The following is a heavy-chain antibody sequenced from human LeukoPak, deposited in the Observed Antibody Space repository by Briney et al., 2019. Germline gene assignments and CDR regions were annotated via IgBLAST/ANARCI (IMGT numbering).Heavy chain of an antibody. V-gene: IGHV3-30-3*01. CDR2: ISYDENNK. Sequence: PGGSLRHSCAASGFTFSNYAMYWVRQAPGKGLEWVAVISYDENNKYYTDSVKGRFTISRDNSKNTLYLQMNSLRAEDTAVYYCARSQWSDYWGQGTLVTVSS. CDR1: GFTFSNYA. D-gene: IGHD2-8*01. CDR3: ARSQWSDY. J-gene: IGHJ4*02.